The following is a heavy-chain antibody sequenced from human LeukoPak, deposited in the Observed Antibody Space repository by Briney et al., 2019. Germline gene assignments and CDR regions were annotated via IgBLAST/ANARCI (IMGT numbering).Heavy chain of an antibody. CDR1: GGSVTDYY. Sequence: SETLSLTCTVSGGSVTDYYWSWIRQSPGKGLEWIGYIYYTGTSYNPSLKSRVTISVDTSKNQFSLKLSSVTAADTAVYYCARVPGPNYFDYWGQGTLVTVSS. V-gene: IGHV4-59*08. J-gene: IGHJ4*02. CDR3: ARVPGPNYFDY. CDR2: IYYTGT. D-gene: IGHD3-10*01.